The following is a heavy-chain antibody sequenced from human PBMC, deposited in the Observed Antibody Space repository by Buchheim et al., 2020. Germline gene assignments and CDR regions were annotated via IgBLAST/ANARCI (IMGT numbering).Heavy chain of an antibody. J-gene: IGHJ4*02. Sequence: QVQLQESGPGLVKPSGTLSLTCAVSGGSISSGGYCWSWIRQHPGKGLEWIGYIYYSGSTYYNPSLKSRVTISVDTSKNQFSLKLSSVTAADTAVYYCAREENDSSGYYYFLDYWGQGTL. V-gene: IGHV4-31*11. D-gene: IGHD3-22*01. CDR1: GGSISSGGYC. CDR2: IYYSGST. CDR3: AREENDSSGYYYFLDY.